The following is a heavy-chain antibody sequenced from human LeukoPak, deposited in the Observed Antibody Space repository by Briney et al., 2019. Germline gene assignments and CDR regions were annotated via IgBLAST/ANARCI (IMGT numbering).Heavy chain of an antibody. D-gene: IGHD1-26*01. Sequence: SETLSLTFTVSGGSISSGSYYWSWIRQPAGKGLEWIGRIYTSGSTNYNPSLKSRVTISVDTSKNQFSLKLSSVTAADTAVYYCARDGGSYSFDYWGQGTLVTVSS. V-gene: IGHV4-61*02. J-gene: IGHJ4*02. CDR1: GGSISSGSYY. CDR2: IYTSGST. CDR3: ARDGGSYSFDY.